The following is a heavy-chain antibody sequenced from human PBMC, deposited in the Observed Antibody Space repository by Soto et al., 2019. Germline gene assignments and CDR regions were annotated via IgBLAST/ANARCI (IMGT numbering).Heavy chain of an antibody. CDR3: TTDSLFTGQLVRMDN. D-gene: IGHD3-9*01. CDR2: IKSKTDGGTT. J-gene: IGHJ4*01. V-gene: IGHV3-15*07. CDR1: GFIFSDAW. Sequence: EVQLVESGGGLVHPGGSLRLSCAASGFIFSDAWINWVRQAPGKGLEWVGRIKSKTDGGTTDFAAPVKGRFAISRDDSRDVVYMEMYSLKTDDTAVYFCTTDSLFTGQLVRMDNWGHGTLVTVSS.